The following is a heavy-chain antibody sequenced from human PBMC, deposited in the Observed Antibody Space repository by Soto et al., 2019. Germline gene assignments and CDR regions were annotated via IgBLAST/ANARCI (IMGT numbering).Heavy chain of an antibody. D-gene: IGHD2-15*01. Sequence: QVQLVESGGGVVQPGRSLRLSCAASGFIFSSYGMHWVRQAPGKGLEWVAVISYEGSHTYYADSVKGRFTITRDNSKNTLYLQMNRLRPEATAVYYCAKGVHCSGCSCSRAEGFGYWGYGTLLTVSS. V-gene: IGHV3-30*18. CDR2: ISYEGSHT. CDR3: AKGVHCSGCSCSRAEGFGY. CDR1: GFIFSSYG. J-gene: IGHJ4*01.